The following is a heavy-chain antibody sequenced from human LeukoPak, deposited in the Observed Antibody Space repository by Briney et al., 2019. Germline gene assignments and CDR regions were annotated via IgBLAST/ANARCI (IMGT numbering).Heavy chain of an antibody. J-gene: IGHJ4*02. CDR3: AKDFRMGYSAHFDY. Sequence: GGFLRLSCVGSGFTFRSHAMSWVRQAPEKGLEFVSGIYENGGTTYYADSVKGRFSISRDNSKNTLYLQMDSLRGEDTAVYYCAKDFRMGYSAHFDYWGQGALVTVSS. CDR1: GFTFRSHA. D-gene: IGHD2-21*01. V-gene: IGHV3-23*01. CDR2: IYENGGTT.